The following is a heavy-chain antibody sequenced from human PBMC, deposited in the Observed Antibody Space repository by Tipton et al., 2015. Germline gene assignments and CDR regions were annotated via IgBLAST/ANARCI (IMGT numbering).Heavy chain of an antibody. J-gene: IGHJ5*02. V-gene: IGHV4-39*02. D-gene: IGHD3-10*01. CDR1: GGSISTNPYF. Sequence: TLSLTCTVSGGSISTNPYFWGWIRQPPGKGLEWIGSIHYSGSFDYNPSLRSRVTISVDTSKNHFSLNLTSVSAADTAVYYCARRPLWGGGFDPWGQGTLVTVSS. CDR2: IHYSGSF. CDR3: ARRPLWGGGFDP.